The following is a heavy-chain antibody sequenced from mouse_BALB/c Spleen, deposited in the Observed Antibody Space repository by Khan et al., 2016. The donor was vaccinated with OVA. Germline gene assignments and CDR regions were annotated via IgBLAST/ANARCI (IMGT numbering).Heavy chain of an antibody. CDR3: ARRGLYGIFAY. V-gene: IGHV1-7*01. J-gene: IGHJ3*01. D-gene: IGHD2-1*01. CDR2: IDPRTGYT. Sequence: QVHVKQSGAELAKPGASVKMSCKASGYTFTTYWMHWVKQRPGQGLEWIGYIDPRTGYTDYNQKFKDKATLTTDKSSNTAYMQLSSLTSEYSAVNYWARRGLYGIFAYGGQGTLVTVSA. CDR1: GYTFTTYW.